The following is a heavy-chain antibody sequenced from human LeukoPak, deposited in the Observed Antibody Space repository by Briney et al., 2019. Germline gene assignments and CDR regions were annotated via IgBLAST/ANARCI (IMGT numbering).Heavy chain of an antibody. Sequence: PGKSLTLSCVVSGFNFENFAMHWVRQPLGKGLEWVAVISHDGRTKYYADSMKGRITISRDNAKDSLYLQLNSLRAEDTAVYYCARWSQFGSSSVGAHHFDHWGQGTLVTFSS. D-gene: IGHD6-6*01. CDR1: GFNFENFA. V-gene: IGHV3-30*04. CDR3: ARWSQFGSSSVGAHHFDH. CDR2: ISHDGRTK. J-gene: IGHJ4*02.